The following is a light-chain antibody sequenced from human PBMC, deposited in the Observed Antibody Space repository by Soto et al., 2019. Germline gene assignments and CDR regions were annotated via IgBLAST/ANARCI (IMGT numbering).Light chain of an antibody. V-gene: IGLV4-69*01. J-gene: IGLJ3*02. CDR3: QTWGDGIRV. Sequence: QLVLTQSPSASASLGASVKLTCTLSSGHGSYAIACHQVQPEKGPRYLMKVNSDGSHNRGDGVPDRFSGSRSGAERYLTVSSLLSEDEADYFCQTWGDGIRVFGGGTKLTVL. CDR1: SGHGSYA. CDR2: VNSDGSH.